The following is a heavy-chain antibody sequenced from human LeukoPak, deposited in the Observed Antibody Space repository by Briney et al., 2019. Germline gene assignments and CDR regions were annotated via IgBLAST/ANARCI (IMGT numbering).Heavy chain of an antibody. CDR1: GFTFSTYG. Sequence: GGSLRLSCVVSGFTFSTYGMHWVRQAPGKGLEWVTFVHYDGSNKYYADSVRGRFTISRDNSKNTLYLEMNSLRAEDTAVYSCAKEAGIYYYYMDVWGKGTTVTVSS. CDR3: AKEAGIYYYYMDV. J-gene: IGHJ6*03. CDR2: VHYDGSNK. V-gene: IGHV3-30*02. D-gene: IGHD1-1*01.